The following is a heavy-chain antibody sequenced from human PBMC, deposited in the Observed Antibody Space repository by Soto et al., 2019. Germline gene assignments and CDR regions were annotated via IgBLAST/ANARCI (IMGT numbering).Heavy chain of an antibody. D-gene: IGHD5-12*01. CDR2: IYGSGNT. J-gene: IGHJ4*02. CDR1: GSFISGYS. Sequence: SSETLPLNCAVSGSFISGYSLCWIRLPPGKGLEWIAYIYGSGNTNYNPSLKSRVTISIDTSKNQLSLKATSVIAADTAVYYCARQGGGYGWFFDYWGQG. CDR3: ARQGGGYGWFFDY. V-gene: IGHV4-59*01.